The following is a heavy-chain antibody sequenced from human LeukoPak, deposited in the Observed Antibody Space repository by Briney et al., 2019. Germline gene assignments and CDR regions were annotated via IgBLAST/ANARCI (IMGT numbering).Heavy chain of an antibody. V-gene: IGHV4-59*01. CDR2: IYYNGST. CDR1: GGSIRYYN. Sequence: SSETLSLTCTVSGGSIRYYNWSWIRQSPGKGLEWIGYIYYNGSTNYNPSLKSRVTISVDMSKNQFSLKMSSVTAADTAVYYCARKGGLFDYWGQGRLVTVSS. J-gene: IGHJ4*02. CDR3: ARKGGLFDY. D-gene: IGHD2-15*01.